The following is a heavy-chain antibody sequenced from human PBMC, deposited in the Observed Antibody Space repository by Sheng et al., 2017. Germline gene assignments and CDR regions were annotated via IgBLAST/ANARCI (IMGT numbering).Heavy chain of an antibody. CDR3: AKDLREAGDSWDLDD. D-gene: IGHD2-21*02. V-gene: IGHV3-23*01. J-gene: IGHJ4*02. Sequence: EVQLLESGGGLVQPGGSLRLSCAASGLNFRSYTMSWVRQAPGKGLEWVSSFSTSDTIYYADSVKGRFTISRDNSKNTVYLQLTNLRAEDTAIYYCAKDLREAGDSWDLDDWGQGTQVTV. CDR1: GLNFRSYT. CDR2: FSTSDTI.